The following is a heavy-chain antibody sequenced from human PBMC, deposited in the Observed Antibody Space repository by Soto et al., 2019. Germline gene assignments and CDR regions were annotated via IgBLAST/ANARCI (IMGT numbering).Heavy chain of an antibody. Sequence: PAETLSLTCNVTGVSFKTHYLSWIRQAPGKGLEWIGYIYYSGSTLYNPSLERRVTISADTAKNQFSLRLTSLTAADTAVYYCASGWMAAFDNWGQGTLVTVSS. CDR3: ASGWMAAFDN. CDR2: IYYSGST. D-gene: IGHD2-2*03. V-gene: IGHV4-59*11. J-gene: IGHJ4*02. CDR1: GVSFKTHY.